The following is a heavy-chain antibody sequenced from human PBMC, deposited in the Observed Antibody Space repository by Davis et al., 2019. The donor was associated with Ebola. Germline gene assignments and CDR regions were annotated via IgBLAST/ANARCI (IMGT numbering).Heavy chain of an antibody. D-gene: IGHD6-13*01. Sequence: MPSETLSLTCTVSGGSISSYYWSWIRQPPGKGLEWIGYIYYSGSTNYNPSLKSRVTISVDTSKNQFSLKLSSVTAADTAVYYCARDRGSSWYNWFDPWGQGTLVTVSS. CDR1: GGSISSYY. V-gene: IGHV4-59*01. CDR3: ARDRGSSWYNWFDP. CDR2: IYYSGST. J-gene: IGHJ5*02.